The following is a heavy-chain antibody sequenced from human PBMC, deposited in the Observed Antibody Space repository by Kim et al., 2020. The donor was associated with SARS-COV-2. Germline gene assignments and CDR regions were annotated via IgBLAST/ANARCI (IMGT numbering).Heavy chain of an antibody. V-gene: IGHV4-39*01. Sequence: SETLSLTCSVSGGSISSSDYYWGWIRQPPGKGLEWIATIYYSGNTYYNPSLKGRVTISVDTSKKQFSLRRSSVTAADAAVYYCARHLRNWYFDLWGRGTLVTVSS. J-gene: IGHJ2*01. CDR2: IYYSGNT. CDR1: GGSISSSDYY. CDR3: ARHLRNWYFDL.